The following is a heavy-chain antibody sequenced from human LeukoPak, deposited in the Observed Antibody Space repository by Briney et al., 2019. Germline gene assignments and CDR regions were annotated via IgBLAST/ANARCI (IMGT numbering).Heavy chain of an antibody. CDR3: ARDSKVLMSYYYYMDV. V-gene: IGHV3-21*01. J-gene: IGHJ6*03. CDR1: GFTFSSYS. Sequence: GGSLRLSWAASGFTFSSYSMNWVRQAPGKGLEWVSSISSSSSYIYYADSVKGRFTISRDNAKNSLYLQMNSLRAEDTAVYYCARDSKVLMSYYYYMDVWGKGTTVTVSS. CDR2: ISSSSSYI. D-gene: IGHD2-8*01.